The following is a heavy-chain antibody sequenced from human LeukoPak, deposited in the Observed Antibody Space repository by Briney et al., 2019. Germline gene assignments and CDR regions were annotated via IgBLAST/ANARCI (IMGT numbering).Heavy chain of an antibody. D-gene: IGHD3-22*01. CDR1: GFTFSSYS. Sequence: GGSLRLSCAASGFTFSSYSMNWVRQAPGKGLEWVSSISSSSSYIYYADSVKGRFTISRDNAKNPLYLQMNSLRAEDTAVYYCARVPTYYYDSSGHPFDYWGQGTLVTVSS. V-gene: IGHV3-21*01. J-gene: IGHJ4*02. CDR3: ARVPTYYYDSSGHPFDY. CDR2: ISSSSSYI.